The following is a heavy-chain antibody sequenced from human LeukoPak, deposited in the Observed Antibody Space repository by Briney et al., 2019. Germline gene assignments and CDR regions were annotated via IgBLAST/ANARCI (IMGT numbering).Heavy chain of an antibody. J-gene: IGHJ3*02. D-gene: IGHD3-16*01. CDR1: GYTFTSYY. CDR3: AKEEPGDFYDYVWGSFIGAAFDI. V-gene: IGHV1-46*01. Sequence: ASVKVSCKASGYTFTSYYMHWVRQAPGQGLEWMGIINPSGGSTSYAQKFQGRVTMTRDMSTSTVYMELSSLRSEDTAVYYCAKEEPGDFYDYVWGSFIGAAFDIWGQGTMVTVSS. CDR2: INPSGGST.